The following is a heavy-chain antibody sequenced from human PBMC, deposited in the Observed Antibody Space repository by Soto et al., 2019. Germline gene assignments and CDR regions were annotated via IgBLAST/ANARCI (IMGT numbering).Heavy chain of an antibody. Sequence: SGTLSLNCPVSGCSISRGGYSWSWIRPPPGKGLEWIGYIYHSGSTYYNPSLKSRVTISVDRSKNQFSLKLSSVTAADTAVYYCARRRGFPYYYGMDVWGQGTTVTVSS. CDR1: GCSISRGGYS. J-gene: IGHJ6*02. CDR2: IYHSGST. V-gene: IGHV4-30-2*01. D-gene: IGHD5-12*01. CDR3: ARRRGFPYYYGMDV.